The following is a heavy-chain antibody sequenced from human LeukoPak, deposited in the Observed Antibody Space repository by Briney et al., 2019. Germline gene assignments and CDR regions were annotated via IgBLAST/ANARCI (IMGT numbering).Heavy chain of an antibody. V-gene: IGHV3-15*01. CDR3: TTGIAARYIGDFDY. CDR1: GFIFSNAW. Sequence: GGSLRLSCAASGFIFSNAWISWVRQAPGKGLEWVGRIKSKTDGGTTDYAAPVKGRFTISRDDSKNTLYLQMNSLKTEDTAVYYCTTGIAARYIGDFDYWGQGTLVTVSS. J-gene: IGHJ4*02. CDR2: IKSKTDGGTT. D-gene: IGHD6-6*01.